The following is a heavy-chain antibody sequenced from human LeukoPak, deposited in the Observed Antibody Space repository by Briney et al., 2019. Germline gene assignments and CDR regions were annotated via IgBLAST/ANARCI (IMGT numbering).Heavy chain of an antibody. Sequence: PSRTLSPTCTVSGGSISSGSYYWSWIRQPAGKGLEWIGRIYTSGSTNYNPSLKSRVTISVDTSKNQFSLKLSSVTAADTAVYYCARGVISSWSYYFDYWGQGTLVTVSS. J-gene: IGHJ4*02. V-gene: IGHV4-61*02. D-gene: IGHD6-13*01. CDR2: IYTSGST. CDR3: ARGVISSWSYYFDY. CDR1: GGSISSGSYY.